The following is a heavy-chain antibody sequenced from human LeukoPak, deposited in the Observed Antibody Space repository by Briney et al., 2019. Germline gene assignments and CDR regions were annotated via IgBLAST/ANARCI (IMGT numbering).Heavy chain of an antibody. CDR2: INPNSGGT. D-gene: IGHD6-19*01. V-gene: IGHV1-2*02. Sequence: GASVKVSCKASGYTFTGYYMHWVRQAPGQGLEWMGWINPNSGGTNYAQNFQGRVTMTRDTSISTAYMELSRLRSDDTAVYYCATPARRGSGWYLDYWGQGTLVTVSS. CDR1: GYTFTGYY. CDR3: ATPARRGSGWYLDY. J-gene: IGHJ4*02.